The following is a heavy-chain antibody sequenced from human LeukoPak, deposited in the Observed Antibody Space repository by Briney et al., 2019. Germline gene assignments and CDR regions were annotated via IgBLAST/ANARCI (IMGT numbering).Heavy chain of an antibody. CDR1: GFTVSSNY. V-gene: IGHV3-66*01. D-gene: IGHD3-10*01. Sequence: GGSLRLSCAASGFTVSSNYMSWVRQAPGKGLEWVSVIYSGGSTYYADSVKGRFTISRDNSKNTLYLQMNSLRAEDTAVYYCARDAHYGSGSLNHWGQGTLVTVSS. CDR3: ARDAHYGSGSLNH. CDR2: IYSGGST. J-gene: IGHJ5*02.